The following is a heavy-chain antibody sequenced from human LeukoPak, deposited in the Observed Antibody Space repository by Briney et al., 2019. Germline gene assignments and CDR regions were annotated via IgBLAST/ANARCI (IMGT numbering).Heavy chain of an antibody. CDR1: GFPFTNNP. V-gene: IGHV3-7*01. CDR2: IKQDGDEK. J-gene: IGHJ6*03. D-gene: IGHD4-17*01. Sequence: GGSLRLSCVVSGFPFTNNPMNWVRQAPGKGPEWVANIKQDGDEKYYVDSVKGRFTISRDNAKNSLYLQMNSLRAEDTAVYYCARHAVTTFRFRTYNHYYMVVWGKGTTVTVSS. CDR3: ARHAVTTFRFRTYNHYYMVV.